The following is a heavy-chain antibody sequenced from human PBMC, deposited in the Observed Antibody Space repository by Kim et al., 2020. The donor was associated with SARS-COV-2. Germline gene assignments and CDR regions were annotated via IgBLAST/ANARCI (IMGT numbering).Heavy chain of an antibody. D-gene: IGHD3-10*01. V-gene: IGHV3-30*04. CDR1: GFTFSVHA. CDR3: VTERMARGANDY. J-gene: IGHJ4*02. Sequence: GGSLRLSCAASGFTFSVHAIHWVRQAPGKGLQWVGVISSDGSKQYYTDSVKGRFTISRDNSKNTLYLQMNSLTPEDTAVYYCVTERMARGANDYWGQGTL. CDR2: ISSDGSKQ.